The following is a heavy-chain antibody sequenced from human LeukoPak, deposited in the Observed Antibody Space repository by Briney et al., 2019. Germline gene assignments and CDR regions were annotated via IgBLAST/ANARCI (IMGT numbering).Heavy chain of an antibody. Sequence: GGSLRLSCAASGFTFSDYYMSWIRQAPGKGLEWVSYISSSSYTNYADSVKGRFTISRDNARNTLYLQMHSLRAEDTAVYYCARGFGSSGYSYFAYWGQGTLVTVSS. V-gene: IGHV3-11*06. CDR3: ARGFGSSGYSYFAY. CDR2: ISSSSYT. D-gene: IGHD3-22*01. CDR1: GFTFSDYY. J-gene: IGHJ4*02.